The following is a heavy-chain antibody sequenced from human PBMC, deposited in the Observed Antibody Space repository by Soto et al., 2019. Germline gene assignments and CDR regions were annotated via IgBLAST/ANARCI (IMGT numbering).Heavy chain of an antibody. Sequence: SETLSLTCAVSWGSISSYYWRWIRQPPGKGLEWIGYIYYSGSTNYNPSLKSRVTISVHTSKNQFSLKLTSVTAADTAVYYCAGGLQLWPKYYFDYWGQGTLVTVSS. CDR3: AGGLQLWPKYYFDY. CDR2: IYYSGST. V-gene: IGHV4-59*01. J-gene: IGHJ4*02. D-gene: IGHD5-18*01. CDR1: WGSISSYY.